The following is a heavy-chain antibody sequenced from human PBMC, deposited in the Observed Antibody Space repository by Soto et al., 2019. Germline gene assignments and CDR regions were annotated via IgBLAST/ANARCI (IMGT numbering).Heavy chain of an antibody. CDR1: GFTFRSYA. Sequence: EVRLLQSGGALMQPGGSLRLSCAASGFTFRSYAMTWVRQAPGMGLEWVSAISGIGTSTYYADSVKGRFTISRDNSKNTVSLKMDSLRVEDTAVYYCARLVVPAAIRSNWFDPWGQGTLVSVSS. J-gene: IGHJ5*02. CDR3: ARLVVPAAIRSNWFDP. D-gene: IGHD2-2*01. CDR2: ISGIGTST. V-gene: IGHV3-23*01.